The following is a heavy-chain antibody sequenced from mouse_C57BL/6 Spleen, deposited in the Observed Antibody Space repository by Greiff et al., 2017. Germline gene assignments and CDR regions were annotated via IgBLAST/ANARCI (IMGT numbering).Heavy chain of an antibody. CDR3: AREGNLDY. CDR1: GYTFTSYW. Sequence: VQLQQPGAELVIPGASVQLSCKASGYTFTSYWMHWVKQRPGQGLEWIGEIDPSDSYTNYNQKFKGKSTLSVDKSSSTAYMQLSSLTSEDSAVYYCAREGNLDYWGQGTTLTVSS. V-gene: IGHV1-69*01. J-gene: IGHJ2*01. CDR2: IDPSDSYT.